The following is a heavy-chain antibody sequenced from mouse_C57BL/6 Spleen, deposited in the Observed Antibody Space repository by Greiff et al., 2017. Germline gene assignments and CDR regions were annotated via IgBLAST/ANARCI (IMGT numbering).Heavy chain of an antibody. Sequence: EVKLQQSGPELVKPGASVKISCKASGYSFTGYYMNWVKQSPEKSLEWIGEINPSTGGTTYNQKFKAKATLTVDKSSSTAYMQLKSLTSEDSAVYYCARGGIDSSGPWFAYWGQGTLVTVSA. D-gene: IGHD3-2*02. CDR3: ARGGIDSSGPWFAY. CDR2: INPSTGGT. V-gene: IGHV1-42*01. J-gene: IGHJ3*01. CDR1: GYSFTGYY.